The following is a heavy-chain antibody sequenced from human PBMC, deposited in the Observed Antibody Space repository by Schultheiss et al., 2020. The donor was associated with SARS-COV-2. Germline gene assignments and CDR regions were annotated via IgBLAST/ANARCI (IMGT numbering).Heavy chain of an antibody. CDR2: INPNSGGT. Sequence: ASVKVSCKASGYTFTGYYMHWVRQAPGQGLEWMGWINPNSGGTNYAQKFQGRVTITADESTSTAYMELRSLRSDDTAVYYCARLLQSGSYSNFDYWGQGTLVTVSS. CDR3: ARLLQSGSYSNFDY. V-gene: IGHV1-2*02. CDR1: GYTFTGYY. J-gene: IGHJ4*02. D-gene: IGHD1-26*01.